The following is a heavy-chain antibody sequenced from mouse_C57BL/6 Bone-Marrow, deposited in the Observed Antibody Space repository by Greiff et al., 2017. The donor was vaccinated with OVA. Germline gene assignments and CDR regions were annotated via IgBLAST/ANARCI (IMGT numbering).Heavy chain of an antibody. CDR3: ARSDWYFDV. Sequence: VQLKESGPVLVKPGASVKMSCKASGYTFTDYYMNWVKQSHGKSLEWIGVINPYNGGTSYNQKFKGKATLTVDKSSSTAYMELNSLTSEDSAVYYCARSDWYFDVWGTGTTVTVSS. CDR1: GYTFTDYY. CDR2: INPYNGGT. J-gene: IGHJ1*03. V-gene: IGHV1-19*01.